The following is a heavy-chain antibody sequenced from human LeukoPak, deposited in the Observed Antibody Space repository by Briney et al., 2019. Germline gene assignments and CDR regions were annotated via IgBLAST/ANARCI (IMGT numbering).Heavy chain of an antibody. CDR2: ISGSGGST. D-gene: IGHD6-13*01. J-gene: IGHJ1*01. CDR3: AKCSRSWPEYFQH. CDR1: GFTVSSNY. V-gene: IGHV3-23*01. Sequence: GGSLRLSCAASGFTVSSNYMSWVRQAPGKGLEWVSAISGSGGSTYYADSVRGRFTISRDNSKNTLYLQMNSLRAEDTAVYYCAKCSRSWPEYFQHWGQGTLITVSS.